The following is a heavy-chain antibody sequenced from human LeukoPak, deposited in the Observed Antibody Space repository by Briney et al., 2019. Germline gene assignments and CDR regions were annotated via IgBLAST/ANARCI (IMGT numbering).Heavy chain of an antibody. CDR3: AKATYDFWSGYQFDY. CDR1: GFTVSSNY. D-gene: IGHD3-3*01. J-gene: IGHJ4*02. V-gene: IGHV3-23*01. CDR2: ISGSGGST. Sequence: GGSLRLSCAASGFTVSSNYMSWVRQAPGKGLEWVSAISGSGGSTYYADSVKGRFTISRDNSKNTLYLQMNSLRAEDTAVYYCAKATYDFWSGYQFDYWGQGTLVTVSS.